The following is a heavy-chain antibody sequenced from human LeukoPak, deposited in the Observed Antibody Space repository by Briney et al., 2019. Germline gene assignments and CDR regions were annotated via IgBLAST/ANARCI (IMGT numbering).Heavy chain of an antibody. CDR1: GFTFSSYW. V-gene: IGHV3-7*01. J-gene: IGHJ4*02. D-gene: IGHD3-22*01. CDR2: IKQDGSEK. Sequence: GGSLRLSCAASGFTFSSYWMSWVRQAPGKGLEWVANIKQDGSEKYYVDSVKGRFTISRDNVKNSLYLQMSSLRAEDTAVYYCARDTYDSSGYYAHLDYWGQGTLVTVSS. CDR3: ARDTYDSSGYYAHLDY.